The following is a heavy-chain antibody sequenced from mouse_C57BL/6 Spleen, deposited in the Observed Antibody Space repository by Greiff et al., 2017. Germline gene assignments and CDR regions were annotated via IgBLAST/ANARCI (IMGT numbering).Heavy chain of an antibody. CDR1: GFNIKDDY. CDR3: TDYSNYEAWFAY. D-gene: IGHD2-5*01. J-gene: IGHJ3*01. Sequence: VHVKQSGAELVRPGASVKLSCTASGFNIKDDYMHWVKQRPEQGLEWIGWIDPENGDTEYASKFQGKATITADTSSNTAYLQLSSLTSEDTAVYYCTDYSNYEAWFAYWGQGTLVTVSA. V-gene: IGHV14-4*01. CDR2: IDPENGDT.